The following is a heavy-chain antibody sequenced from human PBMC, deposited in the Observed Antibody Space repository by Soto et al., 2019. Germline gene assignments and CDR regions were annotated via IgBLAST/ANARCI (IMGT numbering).Heavy chain of an antibody. CDR3: GADRDFIVGATGFDY. CDR2: IVVGSGNT. V-gene: IGHV1-58*01. Sequence: GASVKVSCKASGFTFTSSAVQWVRQARGQRLEWIGWIVVGSGNTNYAQKYQKRVTFTRKLSTSTAYLELSSLGSEDLAFYYCGADRDFIVGATGFDYWGQGTLVTVSS. D-gene: IGHD1-26*01. CDR1: GFTFTSSA. J-gene: IGHJ4*02.